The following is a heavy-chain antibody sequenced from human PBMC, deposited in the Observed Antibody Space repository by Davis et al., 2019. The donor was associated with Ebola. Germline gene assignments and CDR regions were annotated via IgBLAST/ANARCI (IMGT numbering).Heavy chain of an antibody. J-gene: IGHJ6*03. Sequence: PGGSLRLSCAASGFTFSSYWMSWVRQAPGKGLEWLSYISSSGSTIYYADSVKGRFTISRDNSKYTLYLQMNSLRDEDTAVYYCAKGSPYTIYDYYYYMDVWGKGTTVTVSS. CDR3: AKGSPYTIYDYYYYMDV. CDR1: GFTFSSYW. D-gene: IGHD4-11*01. CDR2: ISSSGSTI. V-gene: IGHV3-48*02.